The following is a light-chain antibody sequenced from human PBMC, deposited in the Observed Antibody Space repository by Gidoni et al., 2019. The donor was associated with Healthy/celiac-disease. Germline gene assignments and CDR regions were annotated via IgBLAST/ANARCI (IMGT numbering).Light chain of an antibody. V-gene: IGKV3-20*01. J-gene: IGKJ3*01. Sequence: DIVLTLSPATLSLSLGERATLSCRASQSVSRSYLAWYQQKPRQAPRLLIYGASSRATGIPDRFSGSGSGTDFTLTISRLEPEDVAVYYCQQYGSSPPFTFGHGTKVDIK. CDR1: QSVSRSY. CDR2: GAS. CDR3: QQYGSSPPFT.